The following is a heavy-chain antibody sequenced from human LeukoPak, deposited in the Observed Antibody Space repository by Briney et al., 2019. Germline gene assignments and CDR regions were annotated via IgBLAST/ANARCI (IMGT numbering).Heavy chain of an antibody. V-gene: IGHV4-34*01. CDR2: INHVGST. Sequence: SETLSLTCAASSESFTAYYWSWFRQSPEKGLEWIGHINHVGSTNYNPSLRSRVTLSVDTSNSQFSLEVKSVTAADTATYYCARGQGWPPHFDFWGQGALVTVSS. CDR3: ARGQGWPPHFDF. D-gene: IGHD5-24*01. J-gene: IGHJ4*02. CDR1: SESFTAYY.